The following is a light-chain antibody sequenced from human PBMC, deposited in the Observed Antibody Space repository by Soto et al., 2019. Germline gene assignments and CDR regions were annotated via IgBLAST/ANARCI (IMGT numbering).Light chain of an antibody. V-gene: IGKV1-6*01. J-gene: IGKJ1*01. CDR2: AAS. CDR3: LPDYNYPRT. CDR1: QAIRDD. Sequence: IQMTQSPSSLSASVGDRVTITCRASQAIRDDLAWYQQKPGKAPNLLIYAASTLQSGVPSRFSASGSGTDFTLTISSLQPEDFATYYCLPDYNYPRTFGQGTKVEI.